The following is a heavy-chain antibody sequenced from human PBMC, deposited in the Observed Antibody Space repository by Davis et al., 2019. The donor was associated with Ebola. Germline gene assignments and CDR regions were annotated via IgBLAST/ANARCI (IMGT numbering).Heavy chain of an antibody. CDR2: IIPIFGTA. J-gene: IGHJ6*02. CDR3: ARAPDYYDSSGYRRYYYYGMDV. CDR1: GGTFSSYA. D-gene: IGHD3-22*01. V-gene: IGHV1-69*13. Sequence: SVKVSCKASGGTFSSYAISWVRQAPGQGLEWMGGIIPIFGTANYAQKFQGRVTITADESTSTAYMELSSLRSEDTAVYYCARAPDYYDSSGYRRYYYYGMDVWGQGTTVTVSS.